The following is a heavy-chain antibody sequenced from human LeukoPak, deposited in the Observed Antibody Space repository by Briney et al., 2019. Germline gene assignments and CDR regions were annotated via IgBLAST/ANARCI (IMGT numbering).Heavy chain of an antibody. Sequence: GGSLRLSCAASGFTFSSYSMNWVRQAPGKGLEWVSSISSSSSYIYYADSVKGRFTISRDNAKSSLYLQMNSLRAEDMALYYCAKDIAPHGYADVGFDYWGQGTLVTVSS. D-gene: IGHD5-12*01. V-gene: IGHV3-21*04. CDR2: ISSSSSYI. CDR1: GFTFSSYS. J-gene: IGHJ4*02. CDR3: AKDIAPHGYADVGFDY.